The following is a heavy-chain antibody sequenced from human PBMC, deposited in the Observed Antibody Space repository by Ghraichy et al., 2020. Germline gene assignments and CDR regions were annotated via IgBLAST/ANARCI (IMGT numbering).Heavy chain of an antibody. CDR2: IKYDGSEK. J-gene: IGHJ4*02. V-gene: IGHV3-7*01. CDR1: GFRFSSHW. CDR3: ARIERVWSLDY. Sequence: GGSLRLSCAASGFRFSSHWMSWVRQAPGKGLEWVGNIKYDGSEKYYMDTVKGRFTISRDNVKNSVYLQMNILRAEDTAVYYCARIERVWSLDYWGQGALVTVSS. D-gene: IGHD2-8*02.